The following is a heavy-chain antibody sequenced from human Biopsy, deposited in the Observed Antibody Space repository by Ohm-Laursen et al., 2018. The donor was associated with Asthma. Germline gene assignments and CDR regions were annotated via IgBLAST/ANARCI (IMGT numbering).Heavy chain of an antibody. CDR2: IKKDGSEE. D-gene: IGHD2-8*01. CDR3: ARGGYCTSPTCPWGRYATDV. J-gene: IGHJ6*02. CDR1: GFTFGDYW. Sequence: SLRLSCAASGFTFGDYWMSWVRQVPGKGLEWVANIKKDGSEEYYVDSVKGRFTISRDNAKNSLFLHTNSLRAGDSAVYYCARGGYCTSPTCPWGRYATDVWGQGTTVTVS. V-gene: IGHV3-7*01.